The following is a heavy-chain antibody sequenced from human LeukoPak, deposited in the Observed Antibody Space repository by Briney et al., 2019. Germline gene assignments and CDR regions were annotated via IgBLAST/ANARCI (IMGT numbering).Heavy chain of an antibody. J-gene: IGHJ4*02. V-gene: IGHV1-2*02. D-gene: IGHD3-22*01. CDR1: GYSFNDYH. Sequence: GASVKVSCKASGYSFNDYHMHWVRQSPGQGLEWMGWINPNSGGTNYAQKFQGRVTMTRDTSISTAYMELSRLRSDDTAVYYCARDEVYDSSGYYYFSNNPFDYWGQGTLVTVSS. CDR3: ARDEVYDSSGYYYFSNNPFDY. CDR2: INPNSGGT.